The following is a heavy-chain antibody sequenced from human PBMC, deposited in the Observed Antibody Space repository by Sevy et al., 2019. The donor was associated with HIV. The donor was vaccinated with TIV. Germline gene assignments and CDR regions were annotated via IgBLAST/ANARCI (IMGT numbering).Heavy chain of an antibody. J-gene: IGHJ6*02. Sequence: GGSLRLSCAASGFSVSTNYMTWVRQAPGKGLEWVSVVYSGGRTEYADSVKGRFTIFRDISKNASFLELSSLTAEDTAVYYCATCSSGDSYYYGMDVWGQGTTVTVSS. D-gene: IGHD4-17*01. CDR2: VYSGGRT. CDR1: GFSVSTNY. CDR3: ATCSSGDSYYYGMDV. V-gene: IGHV3-53*01.